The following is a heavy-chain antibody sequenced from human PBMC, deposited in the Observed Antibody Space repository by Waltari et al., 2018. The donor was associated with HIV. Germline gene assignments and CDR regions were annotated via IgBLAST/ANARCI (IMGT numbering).Heavy chain of an antibody. CDR3: ARRNRVYATPDY. CDR2: IYYRGST. J-gene: IGHJ4*02. Sequence: QLQLQESGPGLVKPSETLSLTCTVSGGSISSSSYYWGWIRQPPGKGLEWIGSIYYRGSTYYNPSLKSRVTISVDTSKNQFSLKLSSVTAADTAVYYCARRNRVYATPDYWGQGTLVTVSS. D-gene: IGHD2-8*01. V-gene: IGHV4-39*01. CDR1: GGSISSSSYY.